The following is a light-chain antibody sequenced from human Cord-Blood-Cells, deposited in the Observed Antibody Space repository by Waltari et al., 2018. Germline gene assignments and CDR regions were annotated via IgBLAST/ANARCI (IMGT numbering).Light chain of an antibody. J-gene: IGKJ2*01. CDR2: DAS. Sequence: DIQMNQSPSSLSASVGDRVTITCQASQDISNYLNWYQQKPGKAPKLLIYDASNLETGVPSRFSGSGSGTDFTFTISSLQPEDIATYYCQQYDNLPPYTFGQGTKLEIK. V-gene: IGKV1-33*01. CDR3: QQYDNLPPYT. CDR1: QDISNY.